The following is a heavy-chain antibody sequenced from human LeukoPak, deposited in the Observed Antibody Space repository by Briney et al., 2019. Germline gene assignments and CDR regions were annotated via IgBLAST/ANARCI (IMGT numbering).Heavy chain of an antibody. D-gene: IGHD6-13*01. CDR3: ATQQLVRFVLRFQH. CDR2: FDPEDGET. CDR1: GYTLTELS. Sequence: ASVKVSCKVSGYTLTELSMHWVRQAPGKGLEWLGRFDPEDGETIYAQKFQGRVTMTEDTSTNTAYMELSSLRSEDTAVYYCATQQLVRFVLRFQHWGQGTLVTVSS. V-gene: IGHV1-24*01. J-gene: IGHJ1*01.